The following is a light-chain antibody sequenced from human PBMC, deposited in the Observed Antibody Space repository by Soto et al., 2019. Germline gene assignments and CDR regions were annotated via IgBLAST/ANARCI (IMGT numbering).Light chain of an antibody. CDR1: QSVTSSY. V-gene: IGKV3-20*01. CDR3: QQYGSSPMYT. Sequence: EIVLTQSPGTLSLSPGERAALCCRASQSVTSSYLAWYQQKPGQAPRLLIYGASSRATGIPDRFSGSGSGTDFTLTISRLEPEDFAVYYCQQYGSSPMYTFGQGTNLEIK. J-gene: IGKJ2*01. CDR2: GAS.